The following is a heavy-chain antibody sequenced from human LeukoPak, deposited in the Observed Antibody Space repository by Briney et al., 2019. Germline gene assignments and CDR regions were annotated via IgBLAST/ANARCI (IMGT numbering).Heavy chain of an antibody. CDR1: GGSISSYY. CDR3: ARSLTMIVVFDY. V-gene: IGHV4-59*01. J-gene: IGHJ4*02. CDR2: IYYSGST. D-gene: IGHD3-22*01. Sequence: SETLSLTCTVSGGSISSYYWSWIRQPPGKGLEWTGYIYYSGSTNYNPSLKSRVTISVDTSKNQFSLKLSSVTAADTAVYYCARSLTMIVVFDYWSQGTLVTVSS.